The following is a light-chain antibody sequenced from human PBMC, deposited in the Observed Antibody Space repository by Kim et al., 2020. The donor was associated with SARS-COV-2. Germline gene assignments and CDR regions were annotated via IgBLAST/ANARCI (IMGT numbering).Light chain of an antibody. CDR2: GVS. Sequence: TPGERATLSCRVSQSIGSSYLAWYQQKYGQPPRLLIYGVSSRATGVPDRFSGSGSGTDFSLSISRLEPEDSAVYYCQQYGRSPLTFGGGTKVDIK. V-gene: IGKV3-20*01. CDR1: QSIGSSY. J-gene: IGKJ4*01. CDR3: QQYGRSPLT.